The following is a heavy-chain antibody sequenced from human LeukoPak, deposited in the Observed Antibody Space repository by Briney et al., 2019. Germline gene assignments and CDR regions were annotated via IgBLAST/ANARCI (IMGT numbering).Heavy chain of an antibody. J-gene: IGHJ4*02. CDR3: AKGYGLWFGELSPFDY. V-gene: IGHV3-30*02. CDR2: IRYDGSNK. D-gene: IGHD3-10*01. Sequence: GGSLRLSCAASGFTFSSYGMHWVRQAPGKGLEWVAFIRYDGSNKYYADSVKGRFTIARDNSKNTLYLQMNSLRAEDTAVYYCAKGYGLWFGELSPFDYWGQGTLVTVSS. CDR1: GFTFSSYG.